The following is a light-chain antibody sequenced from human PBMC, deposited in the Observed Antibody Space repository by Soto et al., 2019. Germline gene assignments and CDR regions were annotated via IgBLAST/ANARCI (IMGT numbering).Light chain of an antibody. CDR3: QQRMNWPLT. V-gene: IGKV3-11*01. CDR2: DAS. J-gene: IGKJ4*01. CDR1: QTVTNH. Sequence: EIVLTQSPATLSLSPGGRATLSCRASQTVTNHLAWYQQKAGQPPRLLIFDASTRASGIPPRFSGSRSGTDFTLTISRVDPDDFAVYYCQQRMNWPLTFGGGTKVDIK.